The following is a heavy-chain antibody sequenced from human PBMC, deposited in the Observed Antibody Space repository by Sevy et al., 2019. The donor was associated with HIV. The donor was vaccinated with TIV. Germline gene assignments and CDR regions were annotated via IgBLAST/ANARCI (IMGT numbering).Heavy chain of an antibody. V-gene: IGHV3-30-3*01. J-gene: IGHJ6*02. CDR3: AIDHRYGMDV. Sequence: GGCLRLSCAASGFTFSSYAMHWVRQAPGKGLEGVAVISYDGSNKYYADSVKGRFTISRDNSKNTLYLQMNSLRTEDTAVYYCAIDHRYGMDVWGQGNTDTVS. CDR1: GFTFSSYA. CDR2: ISYDGSNK.